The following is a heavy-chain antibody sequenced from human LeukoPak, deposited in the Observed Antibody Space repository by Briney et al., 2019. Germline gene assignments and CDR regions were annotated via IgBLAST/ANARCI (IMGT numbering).Heavy chain of an antibody. J-gene: IGHJ4*02. CDR2: IYYSGNT. Sequence: SETLSLTCTVSGGSISTYYWTWVRQPPGKGLEWIGYIYYSGNTNYNPSLKSRVTILVDTSKNQFSLKLSSVTPADTATYCCARVGGGHFDYWGQGTLVTVSS. D-gene: IGHD3-16*01. V-gene: IGHV4-59*01. CDR1: GGSISTYY. CDR3: ARVGGGHFDY.